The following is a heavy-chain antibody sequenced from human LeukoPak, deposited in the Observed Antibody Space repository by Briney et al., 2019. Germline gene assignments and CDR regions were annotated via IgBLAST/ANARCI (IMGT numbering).Heavy chain of an antibody. CDR2: IRYDGSNK. D-gene: IGHD2-2*02. J-gene: IGHJ4*02. CDR3: AKDFCSTSCYTEYYFDY. Sequence: GGSLRLSCAASGFTFSSYGMHWARQAPGKGLEWVAFIRYDGSNKYYADSVKGRFTISRDNSKNTLYLQMNSLRAGDTAVYYCAKDFCSTSCYTEYYFDYWGQGTLVTVSS. CDR1: GFTFSSYG. V-gene: IGHV3-30*02.